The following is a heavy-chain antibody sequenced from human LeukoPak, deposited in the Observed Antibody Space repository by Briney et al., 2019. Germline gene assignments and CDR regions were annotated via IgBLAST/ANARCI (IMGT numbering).Heavy chain of an antibody. CDR2: INPNSGGT. CDR3: ASGSEVAAGYEGQTYFDY. V-gene: IGHV1-2*02. Sequence: GASMKVSCKASGSTFTGYFWHWVGQAPGKGLEGMGGINPNSGGTNYAQKFQGRVTMTRDTSISTAYMELSRLRSDDTAVYYCASGSEVAAGYEGQTYFDYWGQGTLVTVSS. J-gene: IGHJ4*02. D-gene: IGHD6-13*01. CDR1: GSTFTGYF.